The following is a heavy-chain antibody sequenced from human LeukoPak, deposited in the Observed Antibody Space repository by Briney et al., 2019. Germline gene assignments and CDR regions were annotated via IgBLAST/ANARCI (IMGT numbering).Heavy chain of an antibody. CDR3: ARDPYNGAYSEGYYYYYMDV. V-gene: IGHV3-21*01. CDR2: ITSSSSYT. Sequence: GGSLRLSCAASAFTFSSYAMHWVRQAPGKGLEWISSITSSSSYTFYADSVKGRFTISRDNAKNSLYLQMNSLRVEDTAIYYCARDPYNGAYSEGYYYYYMDVWGKGTTVTVSS. D-gene: IGHD1-1*01. J-gene: IGHJ6*03. CDR1: AFTFSSYA.